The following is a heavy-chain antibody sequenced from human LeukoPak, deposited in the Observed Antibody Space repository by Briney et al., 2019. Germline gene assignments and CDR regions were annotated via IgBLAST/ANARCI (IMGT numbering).Heavy chain of an antibody. CDR2: INWNGGST. D-gene: IGHD3-10*01. CDR1: GFTFDDYG. Sequence: GGSLRLSCAASGFTFDDYGMSWVPQAPGKGLEWVSGINWNGGSTGYADSVKGRFTISRDNAKNSLYLQMNSLRAEDTALYYCARVAQGYYGSGSYHFDYWGQGTLVTVSS. V-gene: IGHV3-20*04. CDR3: ARVAQGYYGSGSYHFDY. J-gene: IGHJ4*02.